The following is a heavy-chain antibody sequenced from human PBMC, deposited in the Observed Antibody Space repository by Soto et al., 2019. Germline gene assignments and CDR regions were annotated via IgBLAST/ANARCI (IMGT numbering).Heavy chain of an antibody. D-gene: IGHD3-3*01. J-gene: IGHJ6*02. V-gene: IGHV1-69*06. CDR3: ARTNDFWSGYYIRHYYYGMDV. Sequence: SVKVSCKASGGTFSSYAISWVRQAPGLGLEWMGGIIPIFGTANYAQKFQGRVTITADKSTSTAYMELSSLRSEDTAVYYCARTNDFWSGYYIRHYYYGMDVWGQGTTVTVSS. CDR1: GGTFSSYA. CDR2: IIPIFGTA.